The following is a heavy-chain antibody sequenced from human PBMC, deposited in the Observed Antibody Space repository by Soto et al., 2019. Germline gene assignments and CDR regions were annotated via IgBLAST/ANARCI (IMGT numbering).Heavy chain of an antibody. CDR2: IYYSGST. CDR3: ARGTRYNWNDDGPSLIDY. J-gene: IGHJ4*02. V-gene: IGHV4-39*01. Sequence: QLQLQESGPGLVKPSETLSLTCTVSGGSISSSSYYWGWIRQPPGKGLEWIGSIYYSGSTYYNPSLKSRVTISVDTSKNQFSLKLSSVTAADTAVYYCARGTRYNWNDDGPSLIDYWGQGTLVTVSS. CDR1: GGSISSSSYY. D-gene: IGHD1-20*01.